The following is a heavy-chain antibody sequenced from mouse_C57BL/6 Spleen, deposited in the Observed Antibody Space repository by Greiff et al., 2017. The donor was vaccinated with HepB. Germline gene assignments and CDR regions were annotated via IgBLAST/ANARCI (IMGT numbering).Heavy chain of an antibody. D-gene: IGHD1-1*01. CDR2: ISSGSSTI. J-gene: IGHJ4*01. Sequence: DVMLVESGGGLVKPGGSLKLSCAASGFTFSDYGMHWVRQAPEKGLEWVAYISSGSSTIYYADTVKGRFTISRDNAKNTLFLQMTSLRSEDTAMYYCAITTVVAPAMDYWGQGTSVTVSS. CDR1: GFTFSDYG. CDR3: AITTVVAPAMDY. V-gene: IGHV5-17*01.